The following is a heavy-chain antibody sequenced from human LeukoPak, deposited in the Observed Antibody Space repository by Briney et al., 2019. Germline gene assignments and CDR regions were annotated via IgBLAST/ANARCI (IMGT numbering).Heavy chain of an antibody. D-gene: IGHD3-10*01. J-gene: IGHJ3*02. CDR3: YTSGSLDAFNI. CDR2: LYYSGST. Sequence: NPSETLSLTCTVSGGSISSSTYYWGWIRQPPGKGLEWIGSLYYSGSTFYNPSLKSRVTISVDTSKKQFSLKLSSVTAADTALYYCYTSGSLDAFNIWGQGTMVTVSS. V-gene: IGHV4-39*07. CDR1: GGSISSSTYY.